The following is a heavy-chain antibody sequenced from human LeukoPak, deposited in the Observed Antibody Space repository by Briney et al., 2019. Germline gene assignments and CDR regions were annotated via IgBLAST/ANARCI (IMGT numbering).Heavy chain of an antibody. V-gene: IGHV3-66*01. CDR3: ARATYYYDSSGYPLTGAFDI. CDR2: IYSGGST. Sequence: PGGSLRLSCAASGFTVSSNYMSWVRQAPGKGLEWVSVIYSGGSTYYADSVKGRFTISRDNSKNTLYLQMNSLRAEDTAVYYCARATYYYDSSGYPLTGAFDIWGQGTMVTVSS. J-gene: IGHJ3*02. CDR1: GFTVSSNY. D-gene: IGHD3-22*01.